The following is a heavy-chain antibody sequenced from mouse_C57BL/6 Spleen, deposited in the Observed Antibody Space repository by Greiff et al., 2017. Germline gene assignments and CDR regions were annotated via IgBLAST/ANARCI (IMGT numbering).Heavy chain of an antibody. V-gene: IGHV1-69*01. D-gene: IGHD1-1*01. CDR3: ARSPSYYYGSTFDY. J-gene: IGHJ2*01. CDR2: IDPSDSYT. CDR1: GYTFTSYW. Sequence: VQLQQPGAELVMPGASVKLSCKASGYTFTSYWMHWVKQRPGQGLEWIGEIDPSDSYTNYNQKFKGKSTLTVDKSSSTAYMQLSSLPSEDSAVYYCARSPSYYYGSTFDYWGQGTTLTVSS.